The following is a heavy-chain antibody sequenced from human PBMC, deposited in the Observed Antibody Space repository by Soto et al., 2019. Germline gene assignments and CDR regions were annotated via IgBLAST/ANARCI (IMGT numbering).Heavy chain of an antibody. CDR2: IIPIFDTA. J-gene: IGHJ6*02. CDR3: ARNGTLTGYSFGMGV. D-gene: IGHD1-1*01. Sequence: SVKVSCKASGGTFSDYTINWVRQAPGQRLEWMGGIIPIFDTANYAEKFQGRVTITADESTSTSYMEVSSLRSEDTAVYYCARNGTLTGYSFGMGVWGQGTMVTVSS. CDR1: GGTFSDYT. V-gene: IGHV1-69*13.